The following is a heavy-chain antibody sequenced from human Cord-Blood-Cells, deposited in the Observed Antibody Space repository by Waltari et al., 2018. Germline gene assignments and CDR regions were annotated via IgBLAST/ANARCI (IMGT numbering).Heavy chain of an antibody. CDR2: IYYSGST. Sequence: QVQLQESGPGLVKPSETLSLTCTVSGGSISSYYWSWIRQPPGTGLARIGYIYYSGSTNYNPSLKSRVTISVDTSKNQFSLKLSSVTAADTAVYYCARDIGLYYDFWSGYSSPDAFDIWGQGTMVTVSS. CDR1: GGSISSYY. J-gene: IGHJ3*02. V-gene: IGHV4-59*01. D-gene: IGHD3-3*01. CDR3: ARDIGLYYDFWSGYSSPDAFDI.